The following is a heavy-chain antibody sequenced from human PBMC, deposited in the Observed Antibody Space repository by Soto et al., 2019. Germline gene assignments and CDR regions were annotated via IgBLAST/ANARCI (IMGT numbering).Heavy chain of an antibody. CDR1: GFTFSSYS. D-gene: IGHD2-2*01. J-gene: IGHJ6*02. CDR2: ISSSSSYI. Sequence: EVQLVESGGGLVKPGGSLRLSCAASGFTFSSYSMNWVRQAPGKGLEWVSSISSSSSYIYYADSVKGRFTISRDNAKNSLYLQTNSLRAEDTAVYYCARDTGYCSSTSCYPYYYYGMDVWGQGTTVTVSS. CDR3: ARDTGYCSSTSCYPYYYYGMDV. V-gene: IGHV3-21*01.